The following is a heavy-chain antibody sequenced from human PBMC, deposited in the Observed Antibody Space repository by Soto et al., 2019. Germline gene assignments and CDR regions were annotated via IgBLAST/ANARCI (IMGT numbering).Heavy chain of an antibody. Sequence: PSETLSLTCTVSSGSVSSYYCYWSRQPAGKRLGWIERNFINGTTNYTSSNRSRVTMSVDTSKGQFSRHLTFVTAAYTAVYFCARSCGSYNFASWGPGILVTVSS. CDR1: SGSVSSYY. CDR2: NFINGTT. V-gene: IGHV4-4*07. CDR3: ARSCGSYNFAS. D-gene: IGHD1-26*01. J-gene: IGHJ4*02.